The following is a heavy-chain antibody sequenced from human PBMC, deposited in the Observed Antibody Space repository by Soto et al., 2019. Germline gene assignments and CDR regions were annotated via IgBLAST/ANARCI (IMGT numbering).Heavy chain of an antibody. CDR2: ISAKNGDT. J-gene: IGHJ4*02. CDR1: GYTFTDYG. Sequence: QVQLVKSGADVKKPGASVMVSCKASGYTFTDYGITWVRQAPGQGLEWMGWISAKNGDTNLAQKFRGRVTLTTDTSTGTAYMDLRSLTPDDTAVYYCARDPPETPSDYWGQGTLVTVSS. CDR3: ARDPPETPSDY. V-gene: IGHV1-18*01.